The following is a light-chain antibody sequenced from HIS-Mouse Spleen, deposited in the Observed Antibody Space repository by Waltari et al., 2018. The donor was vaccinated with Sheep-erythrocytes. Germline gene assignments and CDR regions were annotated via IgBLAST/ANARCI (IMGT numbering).Light chain of an antibody. J-gene: IGLJ1*01. V-gene: IGLV2-11*01. CDR3: CSYAGSYNHV. CDR2: DVS. Sequence: QSALTQPRSVSGSPGQSVTISCTGTSSDVGGYNYVSWYQQHPGKSPNLMIYDVSKRPSGVPDRFPGSKSGNTASLTISGLQAEDDADYYCCSYAGSYNHVFATGTKVTVL. CDR1: SSDVGGYNY.